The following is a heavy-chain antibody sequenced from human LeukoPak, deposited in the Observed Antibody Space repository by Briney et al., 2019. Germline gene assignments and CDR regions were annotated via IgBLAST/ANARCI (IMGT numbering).Heavy chain of an antibody. Sequence: PSETLSLTCTVSGGSISSSSYYWSWIRQPAGKGLEWIGRIYNSGSTNYNPSLKSRVTMSVDTSKNQFSLKLSSVTAADTAVYYCAREFSDFWSAPHKWGQGTLVTVSS. D-gene: IGHD3-3*01. CDR3: AREFSDFWSAPHK. J-gene: IGHJ4*02. V-gene: IGHV4-61*02. CDR1: GGSISSSSYY. CDR2: IYNSGST.